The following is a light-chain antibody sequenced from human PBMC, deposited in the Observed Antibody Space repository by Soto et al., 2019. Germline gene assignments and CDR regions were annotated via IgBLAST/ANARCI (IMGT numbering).Light chain of an antibody. J-gene: IGKJ1*01. CDR2: ASS. CDR1: QNIRSQ. Sequence: EIVMTQSPATLSVSPGESATLSCRASQNIRSQLAWYQLRPGQAPRLLIYASSTRATGIPARFSGSGSGTEFTLTISSLQSEDFALYFCQQYNVWPGWTFGQGTKVGVK. V-gene: IGKV3-15*01. CDR3: QQYNVWPGWT.